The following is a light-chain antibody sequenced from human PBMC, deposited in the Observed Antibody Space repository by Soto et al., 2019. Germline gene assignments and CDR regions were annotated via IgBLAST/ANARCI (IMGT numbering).Light chain of an antibody. V-gene: IGKV1-27*01. Sequence: DIQMTQSPSSLSASVGDRVTITCRASQGIRKYVAWYQQKPGKVPKLLIYAASTLQSGVPSRFSGSGSGTAFTITISSLQPEDVATYDCQKYDSSPWAFGNGTKVEIK. CDR3: QKYDSSPWA. J-gene: IGKJ1*01. CDR1: QGIRKY. CDR2: AAS.